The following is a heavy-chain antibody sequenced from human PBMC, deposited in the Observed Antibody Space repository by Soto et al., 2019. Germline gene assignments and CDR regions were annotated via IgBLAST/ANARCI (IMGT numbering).Heavy chain of an antibody. V-gene: IGHV1-69*06. J-gene: IGHJ4*02. CDR2: IIPIFGTA. CDR1: GGTFSSYA. CDR3: ARESSSWYWAFDY. D-gene: IGHD6-13*01. Sequence: SVKVSCKASGGTFSSYAISWVRQAPGQGLEWMGGIIPIFGTANYAQKFQGRVTITADKSTSTAYMELSSLRSEDTAVYYCARESSSWYWAFDYWGQGTLVTVSS.